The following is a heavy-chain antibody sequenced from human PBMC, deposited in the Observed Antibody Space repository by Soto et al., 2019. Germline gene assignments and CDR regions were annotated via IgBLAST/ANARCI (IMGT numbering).Heavy chain of an antibody. Sequence: GGSLRLSCAASGFTFSDYCIHWVRQAPGKGLEWVAVIWYDGHNNYYADSVKGRFTISRENSNNTLYVQMTSLRAEDTAVYYCARGLHSLFDYWGQGALVTVSS. J-gene: IGHJ4*02. CDR3: ARGLHSLFDY. CDR2: IWYDGHNN. D-gene: IGHD2-21*01. CDR1: GFTFSDYC. V-gene: IGHV3-33*01.